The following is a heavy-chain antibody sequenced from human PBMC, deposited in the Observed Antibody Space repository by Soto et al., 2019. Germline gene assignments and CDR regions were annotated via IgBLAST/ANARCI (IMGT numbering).Heavy chain of an antibody. CDR2: ISGSGGST. Sequence: GGSLRLSCATSGFGFSSYAMSWVRQAAGKGLEWVSTISGSGGSTHYTDSVKGRFTISRDNFKNTLFLEMNSLRAEDTAIYYCTKDYTYDFATYKRFDYWGQGVLVTASS. D-gene: IGHD2-15*01. CDR1: GFGFSSYA. CDR3: TKDYTYDFATYKRFDY. V-gene: IGHV3-23*01. J-gene: IGHJ4*02.